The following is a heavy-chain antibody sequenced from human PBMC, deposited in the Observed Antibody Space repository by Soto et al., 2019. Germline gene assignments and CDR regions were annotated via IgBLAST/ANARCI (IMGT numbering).Heavy chain of an antibody. CDR1: GFTFSSYA. J-gene: IGHJ6*02. Sequence: PGGSLRLSCAASGFTFSSYAMHWVRQAPGKGLEWVAVISYDGSNKYYADSVKGRFTISRDNSKNTLYLQMNSLRAEDTAVYYCARDYENYYYGMDVWGQGTTVTVSS. CDR3: ARDYENYYYGMDV. CDR2: ISYDGSNK. V-gene: IGHV3-30-3*01. D-gene: IGHD3-3*01.